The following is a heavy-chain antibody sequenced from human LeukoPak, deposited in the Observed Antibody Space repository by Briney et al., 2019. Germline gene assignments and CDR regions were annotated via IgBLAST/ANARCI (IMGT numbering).Heavy chain of an antibody. D-gene: IGHD6-19*01. CDR1: GFSFSSYW. V-gene: IGHV3-74*01. CDR3: ARDTGDSGWLFDY. Sequence: GGSLRLSCAASGFSFSSYWMHWVRQAPGKGLVWVSRIKTDGSSATYADSVKGRFTISRDNAKNTLYLQMNSLRAEDTAVYYCARDTGDSGWLFDYWGQGTLVTVSS. CDR2: IKTDGSSA. J-gene: IGHJ4*02.